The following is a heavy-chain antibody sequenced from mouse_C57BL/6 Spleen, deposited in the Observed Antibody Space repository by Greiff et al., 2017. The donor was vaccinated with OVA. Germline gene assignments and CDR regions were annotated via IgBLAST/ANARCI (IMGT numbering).Heavy chain of an antibody. D-gene: IGHD4-1*01. CDR2: ISYDGSN. Sequence: EVKLVESGPGLVKPSQSLSLTCSVTGYSITSGYYWNWIRQFPGNKLEWMGYISYDGSNNYNPSLKNRIAITRDTSKNQFFLKLNSVTTEDTATYYCAIAANWVFDYWGQGTTLTVSS. CDR3: AIAANWVFDY. CDR1: GYSITSGYY. J-gene: IGHJ2*01. V-gene: IGHV3-6*01.